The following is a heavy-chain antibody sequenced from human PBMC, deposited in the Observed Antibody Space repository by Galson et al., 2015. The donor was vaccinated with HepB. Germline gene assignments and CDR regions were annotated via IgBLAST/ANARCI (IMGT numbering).Heavy chain of an antibody. V-gene: IGHV3-53*01. Sequence: SLRLSCAASGFTVSSNYMSWVRQAPGKGLEWVSVIYSGGGTYYADSVKGRFTISRDNSKNTLYLQMNSLRAEDTAVYYCARAPYYDSSGYYYVRSSGAFDIWGQGTMVTVSS. CDR2: IYSGGGT. D-gene: IGHD3-22*01. CDR3: ARAPYYDSSGYYYVRSSGAFDI. J-gene: IGHJ3*02. CDR1: GFTVSSNY.